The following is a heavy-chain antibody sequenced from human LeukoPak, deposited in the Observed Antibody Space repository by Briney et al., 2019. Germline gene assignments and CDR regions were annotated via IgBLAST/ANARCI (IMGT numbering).Heavy chain of an antibody. CDR2: ISYDGSNK. D-gene: IGHD1-1*01. CDR3: ASHRGDYATGYFDY. V-gene: IGHV3-30*03. CDR1: GFTFSSYG. J-gene: IGHJ4*02. Sequence: RPGRSLRLSCAASGFTFSSYGMHWVRQAPGKGLEWVAVISYDGSNKYYADSVRGRFTISKDNSQNTLYLQMNSLRAEDTAVYYCASHRGDYATGYFDYWGQGTLVTVSS.